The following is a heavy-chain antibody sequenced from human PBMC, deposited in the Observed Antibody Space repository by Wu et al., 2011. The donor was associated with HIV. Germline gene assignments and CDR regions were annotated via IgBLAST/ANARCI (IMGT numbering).Heavy chain of an antibody. CDR3: ARQDRIQAWSDKPAVFDY. J-gene: IGHJ4*01. CDR2: LLQWKY. D-gene: IGHD5-18*01. Sequence: SLTCTVSGDSISSHYYWNWIRQPQEGPGMDWVCLLQWKYQLQPSLKSRITISVDTSKNQFSLRLTSVTAADTAVYYCARQDRIQAWSDKPAVFDYWGHGLLVTVSS. V-gene: IGHV4-59*08. CDR1: GDSISSHYY.